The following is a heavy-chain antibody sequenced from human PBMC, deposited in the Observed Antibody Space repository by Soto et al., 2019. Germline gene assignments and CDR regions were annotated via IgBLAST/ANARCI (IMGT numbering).Heavy chain of an antibody. Sequence: GGSLRLSCAASGFTFSSYGMHWVRQAPGKGLEWVAVISYDGSNKYYADSVKGRFTISRDNSKNTLYLQMNSLRAEDTAVYYCAKDIRFGELLSIDYWGQGTLVTVSS. J-gene: IGHJ4*02. CDR1: GFTFSSYG. CDR2: ISYDGSNK. V-gene: IGHV3-30*18. CDR3: AKDIRFGELLSIDY. D-gene: IGHD3-10*01.